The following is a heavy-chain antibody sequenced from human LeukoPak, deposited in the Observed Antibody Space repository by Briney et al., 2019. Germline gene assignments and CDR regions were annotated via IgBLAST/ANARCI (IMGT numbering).Heavy chain of an antibody. D-gene: IGHD2-2*01. CDR3: AGGYCSSTSCPFDY. CDR2: INHSGST. J-gene: IGHJ4*02. CDR1: GGSFSGYY. V-gene: IGHV4-34*01. Sequence: PSETLSLTCAVYGGSFSGYYWSWIRQPPGKGLEWIGEINHSGSTNYNPSLKSRVTIAVDTSKNQFSLKLSSVTAADTAVYYCAGGYCSSTSCPFDYWGQGTLVTVSS.